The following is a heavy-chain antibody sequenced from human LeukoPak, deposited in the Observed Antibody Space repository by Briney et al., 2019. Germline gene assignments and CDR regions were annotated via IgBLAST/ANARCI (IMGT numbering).Heavy chain of an antibody. V-gene: IGHV3-64D*06. CDR2: INGDGRTT. CDR3: VGDQVDNVGWLT. D-gene: IGHD5-12*01. J-gene: IGHJ5*02. Sequence: PGGSLRLSGSASGFIFSTYTMYWVRQAPGKGLEFVSVINGDGRTTYYADSVKGRFTISRDNSKNTLYLQMNSLRAEDTAVYYCVGDQVDNVGWLTWGQGTRVTVSS. CDR1: GFIFSTYT.